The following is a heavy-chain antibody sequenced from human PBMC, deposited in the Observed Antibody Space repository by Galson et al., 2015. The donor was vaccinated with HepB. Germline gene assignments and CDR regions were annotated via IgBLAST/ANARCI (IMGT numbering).Heavy chain of an antibody. CDR1: GFTFSRHA. CDR2: ISSDYTSK. CDR3: ASDCDGPGSFYNMLGY. V-gene: IGHV3-30*07. D-gene: IGHD3-10*01. J-gene: IGHJ4*02. Sequence: LRLSCAVSGFTFSRHAFHWVRQAPGRGLEWVALISSDYTSKFYADSVMGRLTISRDNSKDTVYLQMNSLRDEDTAVYYCASDCDGPGSFYNMLGYWGQGTMVTVSS.